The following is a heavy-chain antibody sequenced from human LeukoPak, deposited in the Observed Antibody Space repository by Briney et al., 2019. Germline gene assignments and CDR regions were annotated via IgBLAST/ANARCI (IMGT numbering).Heavy chain of an antibody. CDR1: GGSISSGGYS. Sequence: PSETLSLTCAVSGGSISSGGYSWSWIRQPPGKGLEWIGEINHSGSTNYNPSLKSRVTISVDTSKNQFSLKLSSVTAADTAVYYCAAYSNYVSSVDYWGQGTLVTVSS. V-gene: IGHV4-34*01. CDR3: AAYSNYVSSVDY. J-gene: IGHJ4*02. D-gene: IGHD4-11*01. CDR2: INHSGST.